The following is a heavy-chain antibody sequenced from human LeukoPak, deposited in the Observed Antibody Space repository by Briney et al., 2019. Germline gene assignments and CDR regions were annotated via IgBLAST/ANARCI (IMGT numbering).Heavy chain of an antibody. CDR3: ARVNWDNVIDY. V-gene: IGHV3-21*01. Sequence: PGGSLRLSCAASGFTFSSHSMNWVRHPPGKGLESVSSISSSSIHTYYADSVKGRFTISRDNAKNSLYLQMNSLRAEETAVYYCARVNWDNVIDYWGQGTLVTVSS. D-gene: IGHD1-14*01. CDR2: ISSSSIHT. J-gene: IGHJ4*02. CDR1: GFTFSSHS.